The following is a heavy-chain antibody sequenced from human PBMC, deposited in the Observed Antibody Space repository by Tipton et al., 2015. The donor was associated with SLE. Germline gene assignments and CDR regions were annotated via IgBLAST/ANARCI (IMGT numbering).Heavy chain of an antibody. V-gene: IGHV4-38-2*02. D-gene: IGHD2-21*01. CDR3: ARAIGGDCYFDY. CDR1: GYSISSGYY. J-gene: IGHJ4*02. CDR2: IYHSGST. Sequence: TLSLACTVSGYSISSGYYWGWIRQPPGKGLEWIGSIYHSGSTYYNPSLKSRVTISVDTSKNQFSLKLSSVTAADTAVYYCARAIGGDCYFDYWGQGTLVTVSS.